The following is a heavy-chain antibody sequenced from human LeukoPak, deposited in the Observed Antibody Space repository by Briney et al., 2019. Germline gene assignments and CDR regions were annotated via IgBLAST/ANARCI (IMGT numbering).Heavy chain of an antibody. CDR2: IDHSGST. CDR1: GGSFSGYY. V-gene: IGHV4-34*01. CDR3: ARLPRARDAFDI. J-gene: IGHJ3*02. Sequence: PSETLSLTCAVYGGSFSGYYWSWIRQPPGKGLEWIGEIDHSGSTNYNPSLKSRVTISVDTSKNQFSLKLSSVTAADTAVYYCARLPRARDAFDIWGQGTMVTVSS.